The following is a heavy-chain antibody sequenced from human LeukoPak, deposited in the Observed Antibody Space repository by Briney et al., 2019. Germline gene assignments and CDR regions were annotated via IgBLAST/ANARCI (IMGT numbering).Heavy chain of an antibody. D-gene: IGHD3-3*01. CDR2: INSDGSST. Sequence: GGSLRLSCAASGFTFSNYWMHWVRQAPGKGLVWVSRINSDGSSTNYADSVKGRFTISRDNAKNTLYLQMNSLRAEDMAVYYCATNSFWSGYYWGQGTLVTVSS. V-gene: IGHV3-74*01. CDR1: GFTFSNYW. J-gene: IGHJ4*02. CDR3: ATNSFWSGYY.